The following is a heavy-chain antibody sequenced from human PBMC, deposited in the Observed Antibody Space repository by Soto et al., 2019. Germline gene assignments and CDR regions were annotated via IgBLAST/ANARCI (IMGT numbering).Heavy chain of an antibody. Sequence: GGSLRLSCAASGFTFSSYDMHWVRQATGKGLEWVSAIGTAGDTYYPGSVKGRFTISRENAKNSLYLQMNSLRAGDTAVYYCARVGKGESSGWSTIDYWGQGTLVTVSS. V-gene: IGHV3-13*01. J-gene: IGHJ4*02. CDR3: ARVGKGESSGWSTIDY. D-gene: IGHD6-19*01. CDR1: GFTFSSYD. CDR2: IGTAGDT.